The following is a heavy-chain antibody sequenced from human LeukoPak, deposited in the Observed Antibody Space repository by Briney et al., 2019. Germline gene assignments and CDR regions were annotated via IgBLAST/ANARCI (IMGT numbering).Heavy chain of an antibody. Sequence: PGGSLRLSCAASGSTFRSYAMHWVRQAPGKGLEWVAVISYDGSNKYYADSVKGRFTISRDNSKNTLYLQMNSLRAEDTAVYYCAREGQSCSSTSCYLLFDYWGQGTLVTVSS. CDR1: GSTFRSYA. CDR2: ISYDGSNK. V-gene: IGHV3-30-3*01. D-gene: IGHD2-2*01. CDR3: AREGQSCSSTSCYLLFDY. J-gene: IGHJ4*02.